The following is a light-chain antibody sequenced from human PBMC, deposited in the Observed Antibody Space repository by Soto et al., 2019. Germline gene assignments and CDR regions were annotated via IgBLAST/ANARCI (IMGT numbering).Light chain of an antibody. J-gene: IGKJ1*01. CDR3: QQYGRSPRT. Sequence: EIVLTQSPGTLSLSPGERATLSCRSSQSVTKKNLNWYKQKPGQAPRPIIFDASTRATGIPARFSGSGSGTDFTLTISRLEPEDFEVYYCQQYGRSPRTFGQGTKVDI. CDR1: QSVTKKN. V-gene: IGKV3-20*01. CDR2: DAS.